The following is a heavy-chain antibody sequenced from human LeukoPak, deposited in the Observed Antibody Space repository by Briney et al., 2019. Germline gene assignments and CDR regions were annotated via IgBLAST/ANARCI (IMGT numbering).Heavy chain of an antibody. CDR3: AGSYNWSDDFDY. CDR1: IDSISSYY. D-gene: IGHD1-1*01. V-gene: IGHV4-59*01. CDR2: IFYSGST. Sequence: SSETLSLTCTVSIDSISSYYWSWLRQPPGKGLEWVGYIFYSGSTNYNPSLKSRVTISVDTSKNQLSLKLNSVTAADTAVYYCAGSYNWSDDFDYWGPGTLVTVSS. J-gene: IGHJ4*02.